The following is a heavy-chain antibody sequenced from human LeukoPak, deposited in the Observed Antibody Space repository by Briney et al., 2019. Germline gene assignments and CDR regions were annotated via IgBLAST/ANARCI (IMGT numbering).Heavy chain of an antibody. Sequence: SETLSLTCAVYGGSFSGYYWSWIRQPPGKGLEWIGEINHSGSTNYNPSLKSRVAISVDTSKNQFSLKLSSVTAADTAVYYCARLYGVATSWGQGTLVTVSS. CDR1: GGSFSGYY. CDR3: ARLYGVATS. D-gene: IGHD3-3*01. CDR2: INHSGST. V-gene: IGHV4-34*01. J-gene: IGHJ5*02.